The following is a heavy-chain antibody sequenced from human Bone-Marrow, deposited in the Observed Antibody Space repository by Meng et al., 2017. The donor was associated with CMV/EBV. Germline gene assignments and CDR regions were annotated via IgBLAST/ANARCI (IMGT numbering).Heavy chain of an antibody. CDR2: ISYDGSNK. D-gene: IGHD3-16*01. J-gene: IGHJ4*02. Sequence: GESLKISCAASGFTFSSYAMHWVRQAPGKGLEWVAVISYDGSNKYYADSVKGRFTISRDNSKNTLYLQMNSLRAEDTALYYCAKGGIMITFGEGYYFDYWGQGIRVTVYS. CDR1: GFTFSSYA. V-gene: IGHV3-30-3*01. CDR3: AKGGIMITFGEGYYFDY.